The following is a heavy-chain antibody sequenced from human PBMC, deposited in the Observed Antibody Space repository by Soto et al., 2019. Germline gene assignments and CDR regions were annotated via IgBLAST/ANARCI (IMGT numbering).Heavy chain of an antibody. CDR3: AKERSGDYYYYGMDV. CDR2: ISYDGSNK. CDR1: GFTLSSYG. Sequence: GGSLRLSCAASGFTLSSYGMHWVRQAPGKGLEWVAVISYDGSNKYYADSVKGRFTISRDNSKNTLYLQMNSLRAEDTAVYYCAKERSGDYYYYGMDVWGQGTTVTVSS. V-gene: IGHV3-30*18. J-gene: IGHJ6*02.